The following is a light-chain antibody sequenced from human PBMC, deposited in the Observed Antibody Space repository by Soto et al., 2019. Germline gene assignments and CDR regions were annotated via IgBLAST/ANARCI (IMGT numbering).Light chain of an antibody. Sequence: EIVLTQSPGTLSLSPGERATLSCRASQSVSSSYLAWYQQKPGQAPRLLIYDASSRATGIPDRFSGSGSETDFTLTISRREPEDFAVYYCQQYGSSRTFGQGTKLEIK. CDR1: QSVSSSY. V-gene: IGKV3-20*01. CDR2: DAS. CDR3: QQYGSSRT. J-gene: IGKJ2*01.